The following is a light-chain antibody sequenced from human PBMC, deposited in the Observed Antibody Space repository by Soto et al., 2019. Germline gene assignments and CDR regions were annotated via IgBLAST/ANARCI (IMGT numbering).Light chain of an antibody. Sequence: EIVMTQSPATLSVSPGERATLSCRASQSVSSNVAWYQQKPGQAPRLLIYGASTRATGIPARFSGSGSGTEFTLTISSLQSEAFAVYYCQQYNNWPLYPFGQGTKLAIK. J-gene: IGKJ2*01. CDR1: QSVSSN. CDR3: QQYNNWPLYP. V-gene: IGKV3-15*01. CDR2: GAS.